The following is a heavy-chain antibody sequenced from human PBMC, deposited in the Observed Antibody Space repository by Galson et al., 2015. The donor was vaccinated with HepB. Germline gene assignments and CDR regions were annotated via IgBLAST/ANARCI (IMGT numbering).Heavy chain of an antibody. CDR3: ARGRARHTNSPPYYFDY. Sequence: CAISGDSVSSNGATWNWIRLSPSRGLEWLGRTYYRSKWYTDYAVSVKSRISVSADTSQNQLSLQLDSVTLEDTAVYYCARGRARHTNSPPYYFDYWGQGILFTVSS. CDR2: TYYRSKWYT. V-gene: IGHV6-1*01. CDR1: GDSVSSNGAT. D-gene: IGHD2-2*01. J-gene: IGHJ4*02.